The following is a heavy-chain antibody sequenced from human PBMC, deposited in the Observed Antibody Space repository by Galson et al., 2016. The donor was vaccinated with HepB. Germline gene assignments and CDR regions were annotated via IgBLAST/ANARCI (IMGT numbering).Heavy chain of an antibody. CDR1: GFTFSSYA. Sequence: SLRLSCAASGFTFSSYAMRWVRQAPGKGLEWVSAISGNGETTKSADSVKGRLTIARDNSKNMVDLQMNDLRAEDTAVYFCAKDGWAAWGFYTFDYWGQGNLGTVSS. D-gene: IGHD3-16*01. CDR3: AKDGWAAWGFYTFDY. J-gene: IGHJ4*02. CDR2: ISGNGETT. V-gene: IGHV3-23*01.